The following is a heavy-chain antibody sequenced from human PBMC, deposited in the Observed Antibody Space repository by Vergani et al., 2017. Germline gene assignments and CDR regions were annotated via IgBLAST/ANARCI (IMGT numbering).Heavy chain of an antibody. Sequence: QVQLVQSGAEVKKPGSSVKVSCKASGGTFSSYAISWVRQAPGQGLEWMGRIIPILGIANYAQKFQGRVTSTADKSTSTAYMELSSLRSEDTAVYYCAREPRHPAEPVTTIWFDPWGQGTLVTVSS. CDR1: GGTFSSYA. CDR2: IIPILGIA. CDR3: AREPRHPAEPVTTIWFDP. V-gene: IGHV1-69*04. D-gene: IGHD4-11*01. J-gene: IGHJ5*02.